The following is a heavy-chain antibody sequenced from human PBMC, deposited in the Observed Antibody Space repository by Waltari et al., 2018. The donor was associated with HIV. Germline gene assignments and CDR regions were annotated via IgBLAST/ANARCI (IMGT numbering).Heavy chain of an antibody. CDR1: GFTFNNYS. Sequence: EVQLVESGGGLVKPGGSLSLSCAASGFTFNNYSRTWVRQAPGKGLEWVSSISSRSTYIYYGDSVKGRFSISRDNAKNSLYLQMNSLRAEDTAVYYCAHLVTGFYYYGMDVWGQGTTVTVSS. CDR2: ISSRSTYI. J-gene: IGHJ6*02. D-gene: IGHD5-18*01. V-gene: IGHV3-21*01. CDR3: AHLVTGFYYYGMDV.